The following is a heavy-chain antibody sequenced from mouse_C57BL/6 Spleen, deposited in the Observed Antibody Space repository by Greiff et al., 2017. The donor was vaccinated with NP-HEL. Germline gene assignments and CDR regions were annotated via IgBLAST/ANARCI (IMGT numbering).Heavy chain of an antibody. CDR1: GYAFSSYW. V-gene: IGHV1-80*01. J-gene: IGHJ1*03. CDR2: IYPGDGDT. CDR3: AKGLYYGNGYFDV. D-gene: IGHD2-1*01. Sequence: QVQLQQSGAELVQPGASVKISCKASGYAFSSYWMNWVKQRPGKGLEWIGQIYPGDGDTNYNGKFKGKANLTADKSSSTAYMQRCSLTSEDSAVHFCAKGLYYGNGYFDVWGTGTTVTVSS.